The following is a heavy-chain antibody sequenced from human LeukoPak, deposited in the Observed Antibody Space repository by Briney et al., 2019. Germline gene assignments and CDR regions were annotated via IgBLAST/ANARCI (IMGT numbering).Heavy chain of an antibody. CDR3: AKEKQRNFDY. Sequence: GGSLRLSCAASGFTFSNYAMSWVRQAPGKGLEWVSGISGSGDGTYYADSVKGRFTISRDTSTNTLFLQMNSLRAEDTAVYYCAKEKQRNFDYWGQGTLVTVSS. CDR1: GFTFSNYA. J-gene: IGHJ4*02. CDR2: ISGSGDGT. V-gene: IGHV3-23*01.